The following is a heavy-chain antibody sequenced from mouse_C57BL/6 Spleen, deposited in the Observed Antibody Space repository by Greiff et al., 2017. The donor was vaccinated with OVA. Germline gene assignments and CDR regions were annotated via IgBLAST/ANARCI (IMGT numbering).Heavy chain of an antibody. CDR2: INPNNGGT. J-gene: IGHJ3*01. V-gene: IGHV1-18*01. CDR1: GYTFTDYN. CDR3: ARLGREGFAY. Sequence: EVKLMESGPELVKPGASVKIPCKASGYTFTDYNMDWVKQSHGKSLEWIGDINPNNGGTIYNQKFKGKATLTVDKSSSTAYMELRSLTSEDTAVYYCARLGREGFAYWGQGTLVTVSA. D-gene: IGHD4-1*01.